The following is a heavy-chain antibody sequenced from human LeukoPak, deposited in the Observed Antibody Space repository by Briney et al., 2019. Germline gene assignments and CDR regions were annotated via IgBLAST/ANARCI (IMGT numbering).Heavy chain of an antibody. Sequence: ASVKVSCKASGYTFTGYYMHWVRQAPGQGLELMGRINPNNGGTYYAQKLQGRVTMTWDTSISTAYMELTGLRSDDTAVYYCARAAYCGGDCYYYFDYWGQGTLVTVSS. CDR3: ARAAYCGGDCYYYFDY. CDR1: GYTFTGYY. D-gene: IGHD2-21*02. CDR2: INPNNGGT. J-gene: IGHJ4*02. V-gene: IGHV1-2*06.